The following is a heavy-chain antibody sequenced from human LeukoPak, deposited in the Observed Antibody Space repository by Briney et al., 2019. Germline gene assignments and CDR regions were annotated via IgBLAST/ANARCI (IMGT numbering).Heavy chain of an antibody. V-gene: IGHV4-31*03. CDR1: GGSFSSGGYY. Sequence: PSQTLSLTCTVSGGSFSSGGYYWSWIRQHPGKGLEWIGYIYYSGSTYYNPSLKSRVTISVDTSKNQFSLKLSSVTAADTAVYYCARLRGDYGDYESTSGGYWYFDLWGRGTLVTVSS. CDR3: ARLRGDYGDYESTSGGYWYFDL. D-gene: IGHD4-17*01. CDR2: IYYSGST. J-gene: IGHJ2*01.